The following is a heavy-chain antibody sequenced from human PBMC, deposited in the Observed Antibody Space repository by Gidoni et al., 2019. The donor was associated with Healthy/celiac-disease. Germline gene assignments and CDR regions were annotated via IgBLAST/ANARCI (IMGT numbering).Heavy chain of an antibody. CDR2: ISGSGGST. J-gene: IGHJ4*02. CDR1: GFTFSSYA. CDR3: AKDREGDIVVVPAAYFDY. Sequence: GSLILSCAASGFTFSSYAMSWVRQAPGKGLEWVSAISGSGGSTYYADSVKGRFTISRDNSKNTLYLQMNSLRAEDTAVYYCAKDREGDIVVVPAAYFDYWGQGTLVTVSS. V-gene: IGHV3-23*01. D-gene: IGHD2-2*01.